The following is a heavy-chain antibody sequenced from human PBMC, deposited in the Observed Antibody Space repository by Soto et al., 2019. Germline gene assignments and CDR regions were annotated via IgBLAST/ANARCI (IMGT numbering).Heavy chain of an antibody. J-gene: IGHJ5*02. CDR1: GGSISSSSYY. CDR2: IYYSGST. CDR3: ARQAYITIFGVEFNWFDP. V-gene: IGHV4-39*01. D-gene: IGHD3-3*01. Sequence: SETLSLTCTVSGGSISSSSYYWGWIRQPPWKGLEWIGSIYYSGSTYYNPSLKSRVTISVDTSKNQFSLKLSSVTAADTAVYYCARQAYITIFGVEFNWFDPWGQGTLVTVS.